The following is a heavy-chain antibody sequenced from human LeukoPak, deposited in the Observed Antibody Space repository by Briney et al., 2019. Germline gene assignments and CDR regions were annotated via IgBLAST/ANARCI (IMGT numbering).Heavy chain of an antibody. Sequence: SETLSLTCTVSGGSITSNTDWWIWVRQPPGKGLEWVGEIFHSGITKYYPSLKSRVTISVDKSKNQFSLNLNSLTAADTAVYYCATGAWYKFDYWGQGTLVTVSS. V-gene: IGHV4-4*02. CDR2: IFHSGIT. D-gene: IGHD1-1*01. J-gene: IGHJ4*02. CDR1: GGSITSNTDW. CDR3: ATGAWYKFDY.